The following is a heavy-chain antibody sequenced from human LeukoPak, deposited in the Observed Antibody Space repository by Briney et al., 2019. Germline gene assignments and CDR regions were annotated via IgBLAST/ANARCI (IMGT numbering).Heavy chain of an antibody. CDR3: ARDGSGWSYVDY. CDR1: GYSISSGYY. J-gene: IGHJ4*02. Sequence: PSETLSLTCTVSGYSISSGYYWGWIRQPPGKGLEWIGSIYYSGSTYYNPSLKSRVTISVDKSKNQFSLKLSSVTAADTAVYYCARDGSGWSYVDYWGQGTLVTVSS. CDR2: IYYSGST. D-gene: IGHD6-19*01. V-gene: IGHV4-38-2*02.